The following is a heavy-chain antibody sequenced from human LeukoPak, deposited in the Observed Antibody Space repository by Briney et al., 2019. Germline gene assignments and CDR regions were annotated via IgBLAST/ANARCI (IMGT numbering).Heavy chain of an antibody. J-gene: IGHJ4*02. V-gene: IGHV4-34*01. Sequence: SETLSLTCAVYGGSFSGYYWSWIRQTPGKGLEWIGEINHSGSAKYNPSLKSRVTISVTLSKNQFSLDLSSVTAADTGVYYCARGQPPYSDGSTYYAGGSYYYDNWGQGTLVTVSS. CDR3: ARGQPPYSDGSTYYAGGSYYYDN. CDR2: INHSGSA. D-gene: IGHD2-15*01. CDR1: GGSFSGYY.